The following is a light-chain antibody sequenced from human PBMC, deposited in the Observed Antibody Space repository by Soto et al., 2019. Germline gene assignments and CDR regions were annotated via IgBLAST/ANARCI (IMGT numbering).Light chain of an antibody. J-gene: IGKJ3*01. CDR1: QSIGSW. V-gene: IGKV1-5*03. CDR2: KAS. Sequence: DIQMTQSPSALSASVGDSVTITCRASQSIGSWLAWYQQKPGKVPKLLIYKASTLESGVPSRFSGSQSGTEFTLTISSLQPDDFATYYCKRYSSYSAFGPGTKVDIK. CDR3: KRYSSYSA.